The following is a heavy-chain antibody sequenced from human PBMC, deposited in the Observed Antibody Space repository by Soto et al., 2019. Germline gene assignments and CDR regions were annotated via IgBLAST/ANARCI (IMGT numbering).Heavy chain of an antibody. D-gene: IGHD3-22*01. J-gene: IGHJ4*02. CDR2: IIPIFGTA. CDR3: ATSDSSGYPINSFDY. V-gene: IGHV1-69*06. Sequence: QVQLVQSGAEVKKPGSSVNVSCKASGGTFSSYAISWVRQAPGQGLEWMGGIIPIFGTANYAQKFQGRVTITADKSTSTAYMELSSLRSEDTAVYYCATSDSSGYPINSFDYWGQGTLVTVSS. CDR1: GGTFSSYA.